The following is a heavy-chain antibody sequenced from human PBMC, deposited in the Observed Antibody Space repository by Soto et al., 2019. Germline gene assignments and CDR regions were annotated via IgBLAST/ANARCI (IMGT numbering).Heavy chain of an antibody. CDR2: IKHDGIET. CDR1: GFTFNTFL. Sequence: GGSLRLSCAASGFTFNTFLMSWVRESPGKGLEWVANIKHDGIETYYADSVKGRFTISRDNAKNSLFLQMNTLRTEDTAVYYCARDFATHCSGSTCYPYAYWGQGSMVTV. CDR3: ARDFATHCSGSTCYPYAY. D-gene: IGHD2-15*01. V-gene: IGHV3-7*03. J-gene: IGHJ4*02.